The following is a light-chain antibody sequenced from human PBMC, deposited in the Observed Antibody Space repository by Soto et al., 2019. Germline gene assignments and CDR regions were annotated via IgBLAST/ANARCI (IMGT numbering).Light chain of an antibody. J-gene: IGLJ3*02. Sequence: QSALTQPPSASGDPGQSVTIACTGTSSDDGGHNYVSWYQQHPGKAPKLMMYEGSKRPSGVPDRSSGSKSDNTASLTVSGLQGEDKTDWYCRSYAGSSRVCGEGTKLTV. V-gene: IGLV2-8*01. CDR3: RSYAGSSRV. CDR2: EGS. CDR1: SSDDGGHNY.